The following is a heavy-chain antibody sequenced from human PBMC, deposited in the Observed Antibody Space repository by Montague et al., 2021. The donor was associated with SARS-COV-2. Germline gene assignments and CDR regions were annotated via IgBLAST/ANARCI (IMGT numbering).Heavy chain of an antibody. CDR1: SGSIISSGYY. V-gene: IGHV4-39*02. J-gene: IGHJ4*02. D-gene: IGHD3-10*01. Sequence: SETLSLTCSVSSGSIISSGYYWGWIRQPPGKELEWIGNIYYSGTTYYNPSVQSRGTISVDTSKNHLSLRLSSVTAADTAVYFCARGMLRGVTTPFDYWGQGSQVTVSS. CDR2: IYYSGTT. CDR3: ARGMLRGVTTPFDY.